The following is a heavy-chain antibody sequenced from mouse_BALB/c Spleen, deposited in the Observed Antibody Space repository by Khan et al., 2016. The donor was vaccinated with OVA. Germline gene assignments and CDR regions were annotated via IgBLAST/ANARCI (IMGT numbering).Heavy chain of an antibody. J-gene: IGHJ3*01. CDR1: GFTFSTYG. CDR2: INSDGDYT. D-gene: IGHD4-1*01. V-gene: IGHV5-6*01. Sequence: EVELVESGGDLVKPGGSLRLSCAASGFTFSTYGMSWVRQPPDKRLEWVATINSDGDYTYYPDTVKGRCTISRNNAENTLYLQMSILQSEDTVIYYCASHLTGSFAYWGQGTLVTVSA. CDR3: ASHLTGSFAY.